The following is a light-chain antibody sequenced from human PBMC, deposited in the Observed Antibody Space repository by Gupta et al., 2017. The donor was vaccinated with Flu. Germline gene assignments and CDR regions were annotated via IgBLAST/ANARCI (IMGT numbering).Light chain of an antibody. CDR3: AAWDDSRNAWI. CDR1: SSNIGSNT. J-gene: IGLJ2*01. V-gene: IGLV1-44*01. CDR2: SKN. Sequence: SVLSHPPAASATPTQRVAISCSGSSSNIGSNTVNGFQQVPGMAPRLLIYSKNQRPSGVPERFSGSKSGTSAAVAISGLESEDGVDYYCAAWDDSRNAWIVGGGTKLTVL.